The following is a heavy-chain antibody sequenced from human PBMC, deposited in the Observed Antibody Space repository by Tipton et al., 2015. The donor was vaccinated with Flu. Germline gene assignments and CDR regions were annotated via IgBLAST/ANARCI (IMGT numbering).Heavy chain of an antibody. V-gene: IGHV3-23*01. Sequence: SLRLSCAASGFTFSSYAMSWVRQAPGKGLEWVSAISGSGGSTYYADSVKGRFTISRDNSKNTLYLQMNSLRAEDTAVYYCAKVEGCSSTSCPLGPDYWGQGTLVTVSS. CDR2: ISGSGGST. J-gene: IGHJ4*02. D-gene: IGHD2-2*01. CDR1: GFTFSSYA. CDR3: AKVEGCSSTSCPLGPDY.